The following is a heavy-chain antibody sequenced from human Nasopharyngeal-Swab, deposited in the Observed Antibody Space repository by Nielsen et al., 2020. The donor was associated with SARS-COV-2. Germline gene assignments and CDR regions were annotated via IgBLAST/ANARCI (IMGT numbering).Heavy chain of an antibody. CDR2: IIPIFGTA. V-gene: IGHV1-69*13. CDR3: ARDSGIVVRLSYYYYMDV. J-gene: IGHJ6*03. CDR1: GGTFSSYA. D-gene: IGHD6-6*01. Sequence: SVKVSCKASGGTFSSYAVSWVRQAPGQGLEWMGGIIPIFGTANYAQKFQGRVTITADESTSTAYMELSSLRSEDTAVYYCARDSGIVVRLSYYYYMDVWGKGTTVTVSS.